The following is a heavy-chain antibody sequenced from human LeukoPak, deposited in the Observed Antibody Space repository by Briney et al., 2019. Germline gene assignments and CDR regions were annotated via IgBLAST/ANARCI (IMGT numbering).Heavy chain of an antibody. V-gene: IGHV4-59*01. D-gene: IGHD6-19*01. CDR1: GGSISSYY. CDR3: ARGWSPLGYYYYGMDV. CDR2: IYYSGST. J-gene: IGHJ6*02. Sequence: SETLSLTCTVSGGSISSYYWSWIRQPPGKGLEWIGYIYYSGSTNYSPSLKSRVTISVDTSKNQFSLKLSSVTAADTAVYYCARGWSPLGYYYYGMDVWGQGTTVTVSS.